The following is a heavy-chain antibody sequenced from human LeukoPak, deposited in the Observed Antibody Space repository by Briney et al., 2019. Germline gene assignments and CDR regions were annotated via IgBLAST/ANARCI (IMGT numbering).Heavy chain of an antibody. CDR2: IDPSGHGT. Sequence: ASVKVSCKASGFTFHNYHVHWVRQAPGQGPEWMGIIDPSGHGTTYAQRFQGRVTMTWEASTSTVYMELSSLRSDDTAVYYCARDNVMVAMRFDSWGQGTLVTVSS. D-gene: IGHD2-2*01. CDR1: GFTFHNYH. J-gene: IGHJ4*02. CDR3: ARDNVMVAMRFDS. V-gene: IGHV1-46*02.